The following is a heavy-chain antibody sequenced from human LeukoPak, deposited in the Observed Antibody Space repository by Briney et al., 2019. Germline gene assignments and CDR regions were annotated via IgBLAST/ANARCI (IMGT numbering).Heavy chain of an antibody. CDR3: ARSHDSSAYPAGAFDI. Sequence: PSQTLSLTCTVSGGSISSGDYYWSWIRQPPGKGLEWIGYIYYSGSTYYNPSLKSRITISVDTSKNQFSLRLSSVTAADTAVYYCARSHDSSAYPAGAFDIWGQGTMVTVSS. CDR2: IYYSGST. V-gene: IGHV4-30-4*01. D-gene: IGHD3-22*01. CDR1: GGSISSGDYY. J-gene: IGHJ3*02.